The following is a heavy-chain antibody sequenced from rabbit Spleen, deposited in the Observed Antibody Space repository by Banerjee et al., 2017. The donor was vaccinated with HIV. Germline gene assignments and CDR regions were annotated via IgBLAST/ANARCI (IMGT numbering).Heavy chain of an antibody. CDR1: GFSFSSNYW. V-gene: IGHV1S45*01. CDR2: IDPVFGIT. J-gene: IGHJ6*01. D-gene: IGHD8-1*01. CDR3: ARDAATSFSSYGMDL. Sequence: EQLEESGGGLVKPGASLTLTCTASGFSFSSNYWMSWVRQAPGKGLEWIGYIDPVFGITYYANWVNGRFSISRENAQNTVSLQMTSLTAADTATYFCARDAATSFSSYGMDLWGPGTLVTVS.